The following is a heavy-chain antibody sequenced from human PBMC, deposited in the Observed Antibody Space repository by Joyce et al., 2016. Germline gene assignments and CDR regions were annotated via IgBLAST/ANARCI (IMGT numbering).Heavy chain of an antibody. CDR2: IFPGDSDT. CDR3: ARQFSRHTLIIEEQPFDV. V-gene: IGHV5-51*01. CDR1: EYDFSNYW. D-gene: IGHD1/OR15-1a*01. Sequence: DVQLVQSGAEVKKPGESLKISCKGSEYDFSNYWIGWVRQMPGQGLEWMGIIFPGDSDTRYSPSFEGQVTFSADKSSSTAYLQWSSLKASDTAKYYCARQFSRHTLIIEEQPFDVWGQGTMVIVSS. J-gene: IGHJ3*01.